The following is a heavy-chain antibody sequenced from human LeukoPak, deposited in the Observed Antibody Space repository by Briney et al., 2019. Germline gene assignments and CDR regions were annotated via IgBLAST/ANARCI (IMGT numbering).Heavy chain of an antibody. V-gene: IGHV3-74*01. CDR3: ANNYYDSSGYQKFDY. CDR1: GFTFSSYW. CDR2: IDRDGSRI. D-gene: IGHD3-22*01. J-gene: IGHJ4*02. Sequence: PGGSLRLSCAVSGFTFSSYWMHWVRQAPGKGLVWVSRIDRDGSRINYADSVKGRFTISRDNSKNTLYLQMNSLRAEDTAVYYCANNYYDSSGYQKFDYWGQGTLVTVSS.